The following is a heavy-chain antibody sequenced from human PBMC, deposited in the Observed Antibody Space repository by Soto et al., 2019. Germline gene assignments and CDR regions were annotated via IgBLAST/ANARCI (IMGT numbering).Heavy chain of an antibody. CDR1: GGSISSGGYS. D-gene: IGHD2-2*01. V-gene: IGHV4-30-2*01. J-gene: IGHJ4*02. Sequence: SETLSLTCAVSGGSISSGGYSWIWIRHPPGKGLEWIGYIYHSGSTYYNPSLKSRVTISVDRSKNQFSLKLSSVTAADTAVYYCARGPLGYCSSTSCPHSGYYFDYWGQGTLVTVSS. CDR2: IYHSGST. CDR3: ARGPLGYCSSTSCPHSGYYFDY.